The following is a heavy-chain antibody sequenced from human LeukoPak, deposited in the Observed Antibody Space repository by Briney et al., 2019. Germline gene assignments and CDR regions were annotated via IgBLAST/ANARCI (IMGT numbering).Heavy chain of an antibody. D-gene: IGHD2/OR15-2a*01. Sequence: ETLSLTCSVSGGSASDLYWTWIRQLPGKGVELIGDIYDSGSTRYNTSLESRVPISVDTSKNQFSLKLSSVTDADTAVYYCAKGGSTNFYYGDVWGQGTTVTVSS. V-gene: IGHV4-59*02. CDR3: AKGGSTNFYYGDV. CDR2: IYDSGST. J-gene: IGHJ6*02. CDR1: GGSASDLY.